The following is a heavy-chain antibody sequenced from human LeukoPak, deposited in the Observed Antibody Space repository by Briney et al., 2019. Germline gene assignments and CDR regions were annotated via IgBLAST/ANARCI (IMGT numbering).Heavy chain of an antibody. CDR3: AKDLGA. CDR2: ISYDGSNK. CDR1: GFTFSSYG. D-gene: IGHD3-16*01. V-gene: IGHV3-30*18. Sequence: GGSLRLSCAASGFTFSSYGMHWVRQAPGKGLEWVAVISYDGSNKYYADSVKGRFTISRDNSKNTLYLQMNSLRAEDTAVYYCAKDLGAWGQGTLVTVSS. J-gene: IGHJ4*02.